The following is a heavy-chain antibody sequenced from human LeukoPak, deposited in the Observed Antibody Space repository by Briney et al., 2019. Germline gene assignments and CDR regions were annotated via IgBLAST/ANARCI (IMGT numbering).Heavy chain of an antibody. V-gene: IGHV4-61*02. CDR1: GASISSSGYY. Sequence: SETLSLTCTVSGASISSSGYYWSWIRQPAGKGLEWIGRIYPSGSTKYDPSLKSRVSISLDTSKNQFSLKLTSVTAADTAVYYCASTAAGPIWFDPGGQGTLVSVSS. CDR3: ASTAAGPIWFDP. CDR2: IYPSGST. D-gene: IGHD5-18*01. J-gene: IGHJ5*02.